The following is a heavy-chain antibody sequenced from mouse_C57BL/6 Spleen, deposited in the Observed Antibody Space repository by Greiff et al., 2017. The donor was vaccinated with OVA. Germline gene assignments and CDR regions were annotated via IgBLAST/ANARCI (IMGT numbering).Heavy chain of an antibody. CDR1: GYTFTSYW. CDR2: IDPSDSYT. D-gene: IGHD3-2*02. V-gene: IGHV1-69*01. Sequence: QVQLQQSGAELVMPGASVKLSCKASGYTFTSYWMHWVKQRPGQGLEWIGEIDPSDSYTNYNQKFKGKSTLTVDKSSSPAYMQLSSLTSEDSAVYYCARSEDSSGPPFAYWGQGTLVTVSA. CDR3: ARSEDSSGPPFAY. J-gene: IGHJ3*01.